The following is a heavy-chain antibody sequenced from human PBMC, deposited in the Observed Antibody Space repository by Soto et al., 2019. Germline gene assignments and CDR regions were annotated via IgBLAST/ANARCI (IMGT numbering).Heavy chain of an antibody. J-gene: IGHJ4*02. Sequence: EVQLVESGGGLVQPGGPLRLSCAASGFTFSDYGVNWVRQAPGKGLEWISYISRGSDTIYYADSVMGRFTISRDDAKNSLFLQMNSLRDEDTAVYYCARVSSTWEDDYWGQGTLVTVSS. CDR2: ISRGSDTI. D-gene: IGHD6-13*01. CDR1: GFTFSDYG. V-gene: IGHV3-48*02. CDR3: ARVSSTWEDDY.